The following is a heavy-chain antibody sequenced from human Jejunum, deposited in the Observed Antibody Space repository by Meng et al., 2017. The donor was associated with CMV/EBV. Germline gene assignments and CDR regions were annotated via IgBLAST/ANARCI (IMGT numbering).Heavy chain of an antibody. CDR2: ISSSSSFI. J-gene: IGHJ6*02. CDR3: ARVGPYYDFWSGFLVGAMDV. D-gene: IGHD3-3*01. Sequence: YSMHWVRQAPGKGLEWVSSISSSSSFIYYADSVKGRFTISRDNAKNSLYLQMNSLRAEDTAVYYCARVGPYYDFWSGFLVGAMDVWGQGTTVTVSS. V-gene: IGHV3-21*01. CDR1: YS.